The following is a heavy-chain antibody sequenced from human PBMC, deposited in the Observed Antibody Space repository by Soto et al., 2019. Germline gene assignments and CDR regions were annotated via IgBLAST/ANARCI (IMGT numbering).Heavy chain of an antibody. CDR2: IWYDGSNK. CDR1: GFTFSSYG. Sequence: GGSLRLSCAASGFTFSSYGMHWVRQAPGKGLEWVAVIWYDGSNKYYADSMKGRFTISRDNSKNTLYLQMNSLRAEDTAVYYCARKLKGTNARGIDYWGQGTLVTVSS. J-gene: IGHJ4*02. V-gene: IGHV3-33*01. CDR3: ARKLKGTNARGIDY. D-gene: IGHD2-8*01.